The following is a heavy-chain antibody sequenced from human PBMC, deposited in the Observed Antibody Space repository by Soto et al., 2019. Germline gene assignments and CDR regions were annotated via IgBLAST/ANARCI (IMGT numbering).Heavy chain of an antibody. CDR1: GGTFNNYA. V-gene: IGHV1-69*13. D-gene: IGHD5-12*01. Sequence: GASGKVSCKTSGGTFNNYALSWVRQAPGQGLEWVGGIIPIFNSANYAQKFQGRVTITADDSTSTAYMELRSLRPDDTAVYYCAREVTVASYSFDFWGQGTLVTVSS. CDR3: AREVTVASYSFDF. CDR2: IIPIFNSA. J-gene: IGHJ4*02.